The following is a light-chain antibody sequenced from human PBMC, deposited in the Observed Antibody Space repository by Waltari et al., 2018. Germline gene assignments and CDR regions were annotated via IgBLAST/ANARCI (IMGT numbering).Light chain of an antibody. J-gene: IGKJ1*01. Sequence: DIQRTQSPSPLSASVVDRVTITCRASQSISSYLNWYQQKPGKAPKLLIYAASSLQSGVPSRFSGSGSGTDFTLTISSLQPEDFATYYCQQSYSTPRTFGQGTKEEIK. CDR2: AAS. V-gene: IGKV1-39*01. CDR1: QSISSY. CDR3: QQSYSTPRT.